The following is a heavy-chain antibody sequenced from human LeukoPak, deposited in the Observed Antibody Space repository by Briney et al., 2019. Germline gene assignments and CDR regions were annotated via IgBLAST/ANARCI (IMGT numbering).Heavy chain of an antibody. D-gene: IGHD6-13*01. CDR2: INHSGST. V-gene: IGHV4-34*01. Sequence: SEPLSLTCAVYGGSFSGYYWSWIRQPPGKGLEWIGEINHSGSTNYNPSLKSRVTISVDTSKNQFSLKLSSVTAADTAVYYCARPRTGSSWYDYYYYMDVWGKGTTVTVSS. CDR3: ARPRTGSSWYDYYYYMDV. J-gene: IGHJ6*03. CDR1: GGSFSGYY.